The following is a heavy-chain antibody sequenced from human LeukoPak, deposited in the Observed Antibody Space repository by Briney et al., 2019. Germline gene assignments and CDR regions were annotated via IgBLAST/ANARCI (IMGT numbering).Heavy chain of an antibody. CDR1: GGTFSSYA. Sequence: SVKVSCKASGGTFSSYAISWVRQAPGQGLEWMGRIIPILGIANYAQKFQGRVTITADKSTSTAYMELSSLRSEDTGVYYCASDYDYYDSSGYSDYWGQGTLVTVSS. D-gene: IGHD3-22*01. J-gene: IGHJ4*02. CDR3: ASDYDYYDSSGYSDY. CDR2: IIPILGIA. V-gene: IGHV1-69*04.